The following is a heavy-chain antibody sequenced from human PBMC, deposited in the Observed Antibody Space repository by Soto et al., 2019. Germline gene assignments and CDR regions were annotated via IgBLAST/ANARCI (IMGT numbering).Heavy chain of an antibody. V-gene: IGHV1-69*13. CDR2: IIPIFGTA. CDR3: ASEAVAGLFDY. J-gene: IGHJ4*02. CDR1: GDTISSYA. Sequence: SVNRYRKGSGDTISSYAISWGRQAPGQGLEWMGGIIPIFGTANYAQKFQGRVTITADESTSTAYMELSSLRSEDTAVYYCASEAVAGLFDYWGQGTLVTVSS. D-gene: IGHD6-19*01.